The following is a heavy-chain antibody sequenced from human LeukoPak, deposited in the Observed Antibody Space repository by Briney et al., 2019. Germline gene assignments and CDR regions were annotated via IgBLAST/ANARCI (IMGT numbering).Heavy chain of an antibody. Sequence: GGSLRLSCAASGFTFSSYSMNWVRQAPGKGLEWVSYISSSSSTIYYADSVKGRFTISRDNAKNSLYLQMNSLRAEETAVYYCARDALTDNSQGYYYGSGRRSHYMDVWGKGTTVTVSS. CDR2: ISSSSSTI. V-gene: IGHV3-48*04. CDR3: ARDALTDNSQGYYYGSGRRSHYMDV. CDR1: GFTFSSYS. D-gene: IGHD3-10*01. J-gene: IGHJ6*03.